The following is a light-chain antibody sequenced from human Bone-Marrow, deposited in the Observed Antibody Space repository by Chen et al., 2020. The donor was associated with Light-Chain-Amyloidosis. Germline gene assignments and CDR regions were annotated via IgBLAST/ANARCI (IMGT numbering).Light chain of an antibody. CDR3: QSADSSGTYEVI. CDR1: DLPKKY. J-gene: IGLJ2*01. CDR2: RDT. V-gene: IGLV3-25*03. Sequence: SYELTQPPSVSVSPGQPARITCSGDDLPKKYAYWYQQKPGQAPVLVIHRDTERTSGISERFSGSSSGTTATLTISGVQAEDEADYHCQSADSSGTYEVIFGGGTKLTVL.